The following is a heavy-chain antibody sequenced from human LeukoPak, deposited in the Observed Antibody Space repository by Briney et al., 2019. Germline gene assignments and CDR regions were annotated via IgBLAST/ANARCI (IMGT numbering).Heavy chain of an antibody. Sequence: SETLSLTCTVSGGSISSGGYYWSWIRQHPGKGLEWIGSIYYSGSTYYNPSLKSRLTISVDTSKNQFSLKLSSVTAADTAVYYCARGGYRGYVYDWGQGTLVTVSS. J-gene: IGHJ4*02. CDR1: GGSISSGGYY. CDR3: ARGGYRGYVYD. CDR2: IYYSGST. D-gene: IGHD5-12*01. V-gene: IGHV4-31*03.